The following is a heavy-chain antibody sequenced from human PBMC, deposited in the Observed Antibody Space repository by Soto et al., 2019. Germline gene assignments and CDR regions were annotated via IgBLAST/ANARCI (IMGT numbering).Heavy chain of an antibody. CDR2: IYHSGST. CDR1: GGSVSDTNW. Sequence: QVQLQESGPGLVEPSGTLSLTCAVSGGSVSDTNWWSWVRQPPGKGLEWIGEIYHSGSTYYNPSLKSRVTILVDKSKNQFSLRLKSVTAADTAVYFCARDRAVSARGSFDYWGQGTLVTVSS. CDR3: ARDRAVSARGSFDY. J-gene: IGHJ4*02. V-gene: IGHV4-4*02. D-gene: IGHD6-19*01.